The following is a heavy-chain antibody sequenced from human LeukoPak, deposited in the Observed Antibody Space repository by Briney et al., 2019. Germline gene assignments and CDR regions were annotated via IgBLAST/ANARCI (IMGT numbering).Heavy chain of an antibody. Sequence: ASVKVSCKASGYTFTSYGISWVRQAPGQGLEWMGWISAYNGNTNYAQKLQGRVTMTTDTSTSTAYMELRSLRSDDTAVYYCARVGEDYGSSGYYYFDYWGQGTLVTVSS. J-gene: IGHJ4*02. V-gene: IGHV1-18*01. CDR2: ISAYNGNT. CDR3: ARVGEDYGSSGYYYFDY. D-gene: IGHD3-22*01. CDR1: GYTFTSYG.